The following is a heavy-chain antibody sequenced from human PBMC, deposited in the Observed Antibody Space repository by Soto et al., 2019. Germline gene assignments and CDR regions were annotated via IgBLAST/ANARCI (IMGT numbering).Heavy chain of an antibody. J-gene: IGHJ4*02. CDR3: ARGREEYYDILTGYLDY. CDR1: GGSISSGGYS. D-gene: IGHD3-9*01. Sequence: SETLSLTCAVSGGSISSGGYSWSWIRQPPGKCLEWIGYIYHSGSTYYNPSLKSRVTISVDRSKNQFSLKLSSVTAADTAVYYCARGREEYYDILTGYLDYWGQGTLVTVSS. CDR2: IYHSGST. V-gene: IGHV4-30-2*01.